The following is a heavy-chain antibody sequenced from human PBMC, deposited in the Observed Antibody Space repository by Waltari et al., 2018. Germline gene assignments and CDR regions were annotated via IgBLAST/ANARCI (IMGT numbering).Heavy chain of an antibody. J-gene: IGHJ3*02. Sequence: QVQLQESGPGLVKPSETLSLTCTVSGGSISSYYWSWIRQPAGKGLEWIGRIYTSGSPTDNPPRKVRVTMSVATSKNQFSLKLSSVTAADTAVYYCARSVGGVDTAMVQDAFDIWGQGTMVTVSS. CDR3: ARSVGGVDTAMVQDAFDI. V-gene: IGHV4-4*07. D-gene: IGHD5-18*01. CDR2: IYTSGSP. CDR1: GGSISSYY.